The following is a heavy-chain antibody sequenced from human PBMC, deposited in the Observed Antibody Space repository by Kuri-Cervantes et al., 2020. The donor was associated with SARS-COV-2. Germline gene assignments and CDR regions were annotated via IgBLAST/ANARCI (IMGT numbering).Heavy chain of an antibody. CDR3: ARGGPVVRRFDP. Sequence: SETLSLTCTVYGRSFSVYYWSWIRQPPGKVLEWIGEINNSGSTNYNPSLKSRVTIPVDTSKNQFSLKLSSVNAADSAVYYCARGGPVVRRFDPWGQGTLVTVSS. J-gene: IGHJ5*02. D-gene: IGHD3-10*02. V-gene: IGHV4-34*01. CDR2: INNSGST. CDR1: GRSFSVYY.